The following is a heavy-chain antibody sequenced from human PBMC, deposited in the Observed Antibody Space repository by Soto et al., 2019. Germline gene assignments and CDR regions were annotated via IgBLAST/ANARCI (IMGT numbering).Heavy chain of an antibody. Sequence: GGSLRLSCTASGFTFSNFNINWVRQAPGKGLEWISYISSSTTTIFYADSVKGRFTISRDNAKNSLYLQMNSLRDEDTAVYYCARVTSTYYYDSSAYLGFDYWGQGTLVTVSS. J-gene: IGHJ4*02. CDR2: ISSSTTTI. CDR3: ARVTSTYYYDSSAYLGFDY. CDR1: GFTFSNFN. V-gene: IGHV3-48*02. D-gene: IGHD3-22*01.